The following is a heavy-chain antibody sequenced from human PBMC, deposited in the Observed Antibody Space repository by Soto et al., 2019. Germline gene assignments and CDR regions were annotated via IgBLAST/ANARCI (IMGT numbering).Heavy chain of an antibody. Sequence: QVHLVQSGAEVKKSGSSVTVSRRASGGTFSNYAISWVRQAPGQGFEWLGGIIPIFRTPNKVQEFQGRVTITADTSTNTAYMELSSLRSEDTAVYFCAVGSREPYNWNYYSYGLDVWGQGTTVTVS. CDR3: AVGSREPYNWNYYSYGLDV. D-gene: IGHD1-20*01. J-gene: IGHJ6*02. CDR2: IIPIFRTP. CDR1: GGTFSNYA. V-gene: IGHV1-69*06.